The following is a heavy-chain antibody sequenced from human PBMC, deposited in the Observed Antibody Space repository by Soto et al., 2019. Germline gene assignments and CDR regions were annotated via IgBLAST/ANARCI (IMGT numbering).Heavy chain of an antibody. CDR3: ARDRSYYDSSALDY. CDR1: GFTFSSYS. D-gene: IGHD3-22*01. V-gene: IGHV3-21*01. J-gene: IGHJ4*02. Sequence: LSLTCAASGFTFSSYSMNWVRQAPGKGLEWVSSISSSSSYIYYADSVKGRFTISRDNAKNSLYLQMNSLRAEDTAVYYCARDRSYYDSSALDYGGRGTRVTVS. CDR2: ISSSSSYI.